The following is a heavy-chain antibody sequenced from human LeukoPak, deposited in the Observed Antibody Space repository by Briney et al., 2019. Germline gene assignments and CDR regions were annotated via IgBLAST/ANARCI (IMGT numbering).Heavy chain of an antibody. CDR3: ARHFLGSGWYGGAFDI. CDR1: GGSISSYY. CDR2: IYYSGST. J-gene: IGHJ3*02. V-gene: IGHV4-59*08. Sequence: SETLSLTCTVSGGSISSYYWSWIRQPPGKGLEWIGYIYYSGSTNYNPSLKSRVTISVDTSKNQFSLKLSSVTAADTAVYYCARHFLGSGWYGGAFDIWGQGTMVTVSS. D-gene: IGHD6-19*01.